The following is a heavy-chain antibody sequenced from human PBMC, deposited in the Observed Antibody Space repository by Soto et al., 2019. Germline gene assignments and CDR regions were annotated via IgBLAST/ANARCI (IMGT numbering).Heavy chain of an antibody. D-gene: IGHD6-19*01. V-gene: IGHV3-23*01. J-gene: IGHJ4*02. CDR1: GFTFNSYA. Sequence: PGGSLRLSCGASGFTFNSYAMSWIRQAPGKGLEWVSTINDNAGGTYYADPVKGRFTISRDNSKNTLSLQVNSLRAEDTAVYYCAKASSSGPLYYFDCWGQGTLVTVSS. CDR3: AKASSSGPLYYFDC. CDR2: INDNAGGT.